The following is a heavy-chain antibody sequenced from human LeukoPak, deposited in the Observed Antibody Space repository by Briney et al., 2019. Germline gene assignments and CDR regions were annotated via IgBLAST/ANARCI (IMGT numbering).Heavy chain of an antibody. V-gene: IGHV1-46*01. CDR2: INPSGTGT. D-gene: IGHD5-24*01. CDR3: ATDHSMADTAWWFDP. Sequence: ASVKVSCKASGYTITNNWMHWVRQAPGQGLEWMGVINPSGTGTSYGQKFQGRITMSRDTSTSTVYMELSSLRSEDTAFYYCATDHSMADTAWWFDPWGQGTLVTVSS. J-gene: IGHJ5*02. CDR1: GYTITNNW.